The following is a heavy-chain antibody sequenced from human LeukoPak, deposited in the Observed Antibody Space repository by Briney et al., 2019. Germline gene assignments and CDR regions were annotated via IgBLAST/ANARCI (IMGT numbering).Heavy chain of an antibody. J-gene: IGHJ6*02. CDR1: GYTFTSYD. CDR2: MNPNSGNT. Sequence: ASVKVSCKASGYTFTSYDINWVRQATGQGLEWMGWMNPNSGNTGYAQKFQGRVTMTRNTSTSTAYMELSSLRSEDTAVYYCARVGYGYYGMDVWGQGTTVTVSS. CDR3: ARVGYGYYGMDV. V-gene: IGHV1-8*01. D-gene: IGHD3-10*01.